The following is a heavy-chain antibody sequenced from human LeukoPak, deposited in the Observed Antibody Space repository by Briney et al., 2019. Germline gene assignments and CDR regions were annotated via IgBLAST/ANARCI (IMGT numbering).Heavy chain of an antibody. CDR3: ARGGSSSSWGTYYYYYGMDV. D-gene: IGHD6-13*01. Sequence: PSETLSLTCTVSGGSISSSYWSWIRQPPGKGLEWIGYIYDSGNTNSNPSLKSRVTIAVDTSKSQFSLKLSSVTAADTAVYYCARGGSSSSWGTYYYYYGMDVWGQGTTVTVSS. V-gene: IGHV4-59*12. CDR2: IYDSGNT. J-gene: IGHJ6*02. CDR1: GGSISSSY.